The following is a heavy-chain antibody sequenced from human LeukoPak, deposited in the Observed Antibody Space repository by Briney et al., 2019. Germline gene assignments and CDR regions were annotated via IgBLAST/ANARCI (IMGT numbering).Heavy chain of an antibody. CDR1: GGFFSGYY. Sequence: SETLSLTCAVYGGFFSGYYWSWIRQPPGKGREGIGEINHSGSTNYNPSLKSRVTISVDTSKNQFSLKLSSVTAADTAVYYCARQSIWFGPYYMDVWGKGTTVTISS. J-gene: IGHJ6*03. V-gene: IGHV4-34*01. CDR2: INHSGST. D-gene: IGHD3-10*01. CDR3: ARQSIWFGPYYMDV.